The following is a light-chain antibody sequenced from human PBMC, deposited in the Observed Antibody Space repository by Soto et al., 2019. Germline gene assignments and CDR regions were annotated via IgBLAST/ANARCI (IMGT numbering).Light chain of an antibody. CDR1: QGISNY. CDR2: AAS. V-gene: IGKV1-27*01. CDR3: QKYSSAPFT. J-gene: IGKJ3*01. Sequence: DIQMTQSPSSLSASVGDRVTITCRASQGISNYVAWYQQKPGTIPKLLIYAASTLQSVVPSRFSGSGFVTDFTLNISSLQPEDVATYYCQKYSSAPFTFGPGTKVDIK.